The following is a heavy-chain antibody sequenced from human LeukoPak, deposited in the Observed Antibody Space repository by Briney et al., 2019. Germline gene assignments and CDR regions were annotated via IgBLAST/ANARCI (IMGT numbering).Heavy chain of an antibody. V-gene: IGHV1-8*01. CDR3: ARVPSGGDKFDP. CDR1: GYTFSSYD. J-gene: IGHJ5*02. D-gene: IGHD6-25*01. Sequence: ASVKVSCKASGYTFSSYDINWVRQATGQGLEWMGWMNPNSGNTGYAQKFQGRVTMTRNTSISTAYMELSSLRSEDTAVYYCARVPSGGDKFDPWGQGTLVTVSS. CDR2: MNPNSGNT.